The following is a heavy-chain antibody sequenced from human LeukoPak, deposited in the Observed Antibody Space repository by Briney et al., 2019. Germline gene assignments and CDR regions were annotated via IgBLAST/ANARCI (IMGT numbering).Heavy chain of an antibody. CDR1: GFTFSTYG. D-gene: IGHD2-8*02. V-gene: IGHV3-30*18. Sequence: GGSLRLSCAASGFTFSTYGMHWVRQSPGKGLEWVAVISYDGSYKEYADSVKGRFTISRDNSKNTLYLQMNSLRAEDTAVYYCAKMLNTGHAHAALDYWGQGTLVTVSS. CDR3: AKMLNTGHAHAALDY. J-gene: IGHJ4*02. CDR2: ISYDGSYK.